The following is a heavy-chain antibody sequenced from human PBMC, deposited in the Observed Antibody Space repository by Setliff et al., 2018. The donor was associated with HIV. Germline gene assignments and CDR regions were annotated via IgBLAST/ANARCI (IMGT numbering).Heavy chain of an antibody. D-gene: IGHD1-26*01. Sequence: ASVKVSCKTSGYTFTGNLIHWVRQAPGQGFEWMGWISAYNGNTNYAQKLQGRVTMTTDTSTSTAYMELRSLRSDDTAVYYCARAKVGAPHLDYWGQGTLVTVS. CDR2: ISAYNGNT. V-gene: IGHV1-18*04. J-gene: IGHJ4*02. CDR3: ARAKVGAPHLDY. CDR1: GYTFTGNL.